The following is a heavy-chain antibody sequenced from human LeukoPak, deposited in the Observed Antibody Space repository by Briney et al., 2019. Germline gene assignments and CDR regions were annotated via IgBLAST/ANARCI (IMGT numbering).Heavy chain of an antibody. D-gene: IGHD3-10*01. CDR2: ISGSGAGT. CDR3: AKDFYDSGSYYNPFDY. Sequence: GGSLRLSCAASGFIFSSYVMTWVRQAPGKGLEWVSGISGSGAGTYYADSVKGRFTISRDNSKNTLYLQMNSLKADDTAVYYCAKDFYDSGSYYNPFDYWGQGTLVTVSS. CDR1: GFIFSSYV. V-gene: IGHV3-23*01. J-gene: IGHJ4*02.